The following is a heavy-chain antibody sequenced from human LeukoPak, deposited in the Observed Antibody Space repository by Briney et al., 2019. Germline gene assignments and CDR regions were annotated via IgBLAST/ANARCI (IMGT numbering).Heavy chain of an antibody. CDR3: ARGYCSGTSCYISYYFDY. J-gene: IGHJ4*02. D-gene: IGHD2-2*02. CDR1: GGSISSHF. V-gene: IGHV4-59*11. CDR2: IYSSGST. Sequence: SETLSLTCTVSGGSISSHFWSWIRQPPGKGLEWIGYIYSSGSTNYNPSLKSRVTISVDTSKNQFSLKLSSVTAADTAVYYCARGYCSGTSCYISYYFDYWGQGTLVTVSS.